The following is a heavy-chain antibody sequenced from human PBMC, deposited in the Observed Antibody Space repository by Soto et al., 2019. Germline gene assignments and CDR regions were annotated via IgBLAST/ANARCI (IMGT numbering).Heavy chain of an antibody. CDR1: GGSFSGYY. D-gene: IGHD3-10*01. J-gene: IGHJ4*02. Sequence: QVQLQQWGAGLLKPSETLSLTCAVYGGSFSGYYWSWIRQPPGKGLEWIGEINHSGSTNYNPSLKGLVTLSVDTSKNRFSLKLSSVTAADTAVYYCARGYGRNFAYWGQGTLVTVSS. CDR2: INHSGST. V-gene: IGHV4-34*01. CDR3: ARGYGRNFAY.